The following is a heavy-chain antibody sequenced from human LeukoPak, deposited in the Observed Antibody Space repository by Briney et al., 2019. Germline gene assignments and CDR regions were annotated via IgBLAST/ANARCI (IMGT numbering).Heavy chain of an antibody. CDR3: ARDRTYYGSGSYYFPAYFDY. V-gene: IGHV1-69*13. CDR1: GYTFTGYY. CDR2: IIPIFGTA. D-gene: IGHD3-10*01. J-gene: IGHJ4*02. Sequence: ASVKVSCKASGYTFTGYYMHWVRQAPGQGLEWMGGIIPIFGTANYAQKFQGRVTITADESTSTAYMELSSLRSEDTAVYYCARDRTYYGSGSYYFPAYFDYWGQGTLVTVSS.